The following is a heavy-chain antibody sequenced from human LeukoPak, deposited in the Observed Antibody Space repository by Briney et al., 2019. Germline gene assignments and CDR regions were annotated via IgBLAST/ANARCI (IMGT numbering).Heavy chain of an antibody. CDR2: ISWNSGSI. CDR3: AKGISVTDYYYGMDV. J-gene: IGHJ6*02. CDR1: GFTFDDYA. V-gene: IGHV3-9*01. D-gene: IGHD2-21*02. Sequence: GRSLRLSCAASGFTFDDYAMPWVRQAPGKGLEWVSGISWNSGSIGYADSVKGRFTISRDNAKNSLYLQMNSLQDEDTALYFCAKGISVTDYYYGMDVWGQGTTVTVSS.